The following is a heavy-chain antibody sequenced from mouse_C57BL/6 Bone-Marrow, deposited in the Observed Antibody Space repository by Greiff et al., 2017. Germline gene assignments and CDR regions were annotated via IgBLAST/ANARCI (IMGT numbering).Heavy chain of an antibody. D-gene: IGHD2-2*01. V-gene: IGHV3-8*01. CDR1: GYSITSDY. CDR3: ARAYGNDVWNWDFDV. Sequence: EVQLQQSGPGLAKPSQTLSLTCSVTGYSITSDYWNWIRKFPGNKLEYMGYISYSGSTYYNPSLKSRISITRDTSKNQYYLQLNSVTTEDTATYYCARAYGNDVWNWDFDVWGTGTTVTVSS. J-gene: IGHJ1*03. CDR2: ISYSGST.